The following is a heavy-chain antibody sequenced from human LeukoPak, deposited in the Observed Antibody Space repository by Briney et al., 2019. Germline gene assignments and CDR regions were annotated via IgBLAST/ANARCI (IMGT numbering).Heavy chain of an antibody. V-gene: IGHV3-21*01. CDR3: ARLLINSGGPWGAFDL. D-gene: IGHD6-19*01. CDR2: ISTYI. CDR1: GFAFSTYS. J-gene: IGHJ3*01. Sequence: GGSLRLSCAASGFAFSTYSMDWVRQAPGKGLEWVSSISTYIYYADLVEGRFTISRDNAKNSLFLQMNSLRAEDTAVYYCARLLINSGGPWGAFDLWGQGTMVTVSS.